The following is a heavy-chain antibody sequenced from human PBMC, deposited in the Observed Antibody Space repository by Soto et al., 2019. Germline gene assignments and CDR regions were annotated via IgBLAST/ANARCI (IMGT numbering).Heavy chain of an antibody. V-gene: IGHV3-64D*08. Sequence: GGSLRLSCSASGFTFSSYAMHWVRQAPGKGLEYVSAISSNGGSTYYADSVKGRFAISRDNSKNTLYLQMSSLRAEDTAVYYCVKAYFLEAMVINEAFDDWGQGTLVTVAS. CDR2: ISSNGGST. CDR3: VKAYFLEAMVINEAFDD. CDR1: GFTFSSYA. J-gene: IGHJ4*02. D-gene: IGHD5-18*01.